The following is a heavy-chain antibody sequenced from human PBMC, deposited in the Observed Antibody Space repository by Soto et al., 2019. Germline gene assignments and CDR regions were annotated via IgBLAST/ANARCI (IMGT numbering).Heavy chain of an antibody. CDR1: GFTFSTYW. V-gene: IGHV3-74*01. CDR3: ARVGQGRYYFDY. Sequence: EVHLVESGGGLVQPGGSLRLSCAGSGFTFSTYWMHWVRQVPGKGLVWVSRINSDGSTTSYADSVKGRFTISRDNAKDTLYLQMNSLRAEDTAVYYCARVGQGRYYFDYWGQGTLGTVSS. CDR2: INSDGSTT. J-gene: IGHJ4*02.